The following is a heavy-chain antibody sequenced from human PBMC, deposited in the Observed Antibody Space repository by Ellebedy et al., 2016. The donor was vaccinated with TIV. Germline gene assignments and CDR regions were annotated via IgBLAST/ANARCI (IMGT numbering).Heavy chain of an antibody. Sequence: MPSETLSLTCTVSGHSISSGYYWGWIRQPPGKGLEWIGSIYHGGSTSYNPSLKSRVTISLDPSKNQFSLKLSSVTAADTAVYYSASALSSSSEGYFDYWGQGTLVTVSS. CDR2: IYHGGST. CDR1: GHSISSGYY. J-gene: IGHJ4*02. CDR3: ASALSSSSEGYFDY. V-gene: IGHV4-38-2*02. D-gene: IGHD6-6*01.